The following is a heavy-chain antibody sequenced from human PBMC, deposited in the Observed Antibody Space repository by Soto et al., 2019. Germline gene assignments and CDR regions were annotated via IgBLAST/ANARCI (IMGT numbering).Heavy chain of an antibody. CDR2: ISACNGNT. J-gene: IGHJ3*02. CDR3: ARDTDYIWVTSYHDAFDI. CDR1: GYTFTSYG. Sequence: QVRLVQSGAEVKKPGASVKVSCKASGYTFTSYGISWVRQAPGQGLEWMGWISACNGNTKYAQKLQGRVTMTTDTSTSTAYMELRSLRSDDTAVDYCARDTDYIWVTSYHDAFDIWGQGTMVTVSS. D-gene: IGHD3-16*01. V-gene: IGHV1-18*01.